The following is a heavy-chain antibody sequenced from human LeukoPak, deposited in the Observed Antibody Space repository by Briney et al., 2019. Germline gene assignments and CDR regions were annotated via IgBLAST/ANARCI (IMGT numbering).Heavy chain of an antibody. D-gene: IGHD3-10*01. CDR3: ARALVGD. CDR1: GFTFSRYA. Sequence: GGSLRLSCSASGFTFSRYAMHWVRQAPGKGLEWVSSISSSSSYIYYADSVKGRFTISRDNAKNSLYLQMNSLRAEDTAVYYCARALVGDWGQGTLVTVSS. J-gene: IGHJ4*02. CDR2: ISSSSSYI. V-gene: IGHV3-21*01.